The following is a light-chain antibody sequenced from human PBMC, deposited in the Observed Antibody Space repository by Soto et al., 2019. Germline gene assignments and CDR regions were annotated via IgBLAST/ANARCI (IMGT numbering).Light chain of an antibody. CDR1: QSLLHSNGNNY. CDR2: LGS. CDR3: MQALQTPVT. J-gene: IGKJ3*01. Sequence: DIVMTQSPLSLPVTPGEPASISCRSSQSLLHSNGNNYFDWYLQKPGQSPQLLIYLGSNRASGVPDRFSGSGSGTDFTLKISRVEAEDVGVYYCMQALQTPVTFGPGTKVDIK. V-gene: IGKV2-28*01.